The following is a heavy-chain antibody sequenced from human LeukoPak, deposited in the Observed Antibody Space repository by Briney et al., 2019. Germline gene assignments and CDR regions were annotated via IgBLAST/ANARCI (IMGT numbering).Heavy chain of an antibody. CDR3: ASSHYDFWSGYPGA. CDR2: ISYDGSNK. V-gene: IGHV3-30-3*01. D-gene: IGHD3-3*01. Sequence: GGSLRLSCAASEFTFSSYAMSWVRQAPGKGLEWVAVISYDGSNKYYADSVKGRFTISRDNSKNTLYLQMNSLRAEDTAVYYCASSHYDFWSGYPGAWGQGTMVTVSS. J-gene: IGHJ3*01. CDR1: EFTFSSYA.